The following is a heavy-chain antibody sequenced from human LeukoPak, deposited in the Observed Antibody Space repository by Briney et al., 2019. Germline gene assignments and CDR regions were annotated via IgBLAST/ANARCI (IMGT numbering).Heavy chain of an antibody. Sequence: PSETLSLTCAVSGSSISGGKDFWGWIRQSRGKGLEWIGSIYYTGSTYYNPSLKSRVTIDVDKSKSEFSLMVHSVTAADTAMYYCARRGITYSTSFFDSWGQGTLVTVAS. CDR3: ARRGITYSTSFFDS. J-gene: IGHJ4*02. CDR2: IYYTGST. V-gene: IGHV4-39*01. D-gene: IGHD6-13*01. CDR1: GSSISGGKDF.